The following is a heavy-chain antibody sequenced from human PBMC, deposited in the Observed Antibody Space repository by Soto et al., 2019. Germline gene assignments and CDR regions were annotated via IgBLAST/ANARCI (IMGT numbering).Heavy chain of an antibody. CDR2: ISNDGSNY. CDR3: ARGTTLAIFDYGMDV. V-gene: IGHV3-30-3*01. CDR1: GFTFTSYA. Sequence: QVQLVESGGGVVQPGRSLRLSCAASGFTFTSYAMHWVRQAPGKGLEWVAVISNDGSNYYYADSVRGRFTISRDNTKNTLFLQMSSLRGEDSGAYYCARGTTLAIFDYGMDVWGQGTTVTVSS. D-gene: IGHD3-3*01. J-gene: IGHJ6*02.